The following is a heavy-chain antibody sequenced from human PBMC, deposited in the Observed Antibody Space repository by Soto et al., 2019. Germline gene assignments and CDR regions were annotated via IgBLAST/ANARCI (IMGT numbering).Heavy chain of an antibody. CDR3: ARDWGICSSTSCYAYFDY. D-gene: IGHD2-2*01. V-gene: IGHV1-18*01. J-gene: IGHJ4*02. CDR2: ISAYNGNT. CDR1: GYTFTSYG. Sequence: ASVKVSCKASGYTFTSYGISWVRQAPGQGLEWMGWISAYNGNTNYAQKLQGRVTMTTDTSTSTAYMELRSLRSDDTAVYYCARDWGICSSTSCYAYFDYWGRGTLVTVSS.